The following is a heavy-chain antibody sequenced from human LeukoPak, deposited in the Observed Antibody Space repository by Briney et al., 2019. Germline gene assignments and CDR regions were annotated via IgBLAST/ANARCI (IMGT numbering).Heavy chain of an antibody. Sequence: GGSLRLSCAASGFTFSNIWMTWVRQAPGKGLEWVSYIRSSGSPIYYADSVRGRFTISRDNAKNSLYLQMNSLRDEDTAVYYCARDWPSEWQHLPDYDAVDIWGQGTMVTVSS. CDR3: ARDWPSEWQHLPDYDAVDI. CDR1: GFTFSNIW. V-gene: IGHV3-48*02. D-gene: IGHD6-13*01. J-gene: IGHJ3*02. CDR2: IRSSGSPI.